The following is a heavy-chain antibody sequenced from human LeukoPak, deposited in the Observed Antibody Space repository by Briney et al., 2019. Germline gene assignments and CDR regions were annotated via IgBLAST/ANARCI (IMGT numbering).Heavy chain of an antibody. CDR1: GFTFSSYS. J-gene: IGHJ6*02. Sequence: GGSLSLSCAASGFTFSSYSMNWVRQAPGKGLEWVSYISSSSSTIYYADSVKGRFTISRDNAKNSLYLQMNSLRAEDTAVYYCARDLPAISYGMDVWGQGTTVTVSS. D-gene: IGHD2-2*02. V-gene: IGHV3-48*01. CDR2: ISSSSSTI. CDR3: ARDLPAISYGMDV.